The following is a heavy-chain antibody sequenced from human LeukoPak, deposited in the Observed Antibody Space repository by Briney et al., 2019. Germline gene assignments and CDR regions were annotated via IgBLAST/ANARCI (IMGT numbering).Heavy chain of an antibody. CDR1: GFTFSSYG. CDR3: APSGYSSSWYFG. D-gene: IGHD6-13*01. CDR2: ISRSSTTI. Sequence: GGALRLSCAASGFTFSSYGMHWVRQAPGKGLEWVSYISRSSTTIYYADSVKGRFTISRDNAKTSLYLQMNSLRAEDTAVYYCAPSGYSSSWYFGWGQGTLVTVSS. J-gene: IGHJ4*02. V-gene: IGHV3-48*01.